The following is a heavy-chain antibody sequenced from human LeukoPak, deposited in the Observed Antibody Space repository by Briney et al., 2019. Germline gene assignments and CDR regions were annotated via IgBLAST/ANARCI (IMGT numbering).Heavy chain of an antibody. D-gene: IGHD3-22*01. CDR3: AREGGYDSSGYYYVFPDYYYYYYMDV. CDR1: GWSFSGYY. V-gene: IGHV4-34*01. Sequence: SETLSLTCAVYGWSFSGYYRSWIRQPPGKGLEWIGEINHSGSTNYNPSLKSRVTISVDTSKNQFSLKLSSVTAADTAVYYCAREGGYDSSGYYYVFPDYYYYYYMDVWGKGTTVTVSS. CDR2: INHSGST. J-gene: IGHJ6*03.